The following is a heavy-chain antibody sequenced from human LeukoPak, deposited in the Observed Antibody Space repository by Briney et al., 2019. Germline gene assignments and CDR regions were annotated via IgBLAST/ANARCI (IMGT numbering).Heavy chain of an antibody. CDR3: ARSYSSSLKFDY. CDR1: GFTFSSYA. D-gene: IGHD6-6*01. CDR2: ISYDGSNK. Sequence: GGSLRLSCAASGFTFSSYAMHWVRQAPGKGLEWVAVISYDGSNKYYADSVKGRFTISRDNSKNTLYLQMNSLRAEDTAVYYCARSYSSSLKFDYWGQGTLVTVSS. J-gene: IGHJ4*02. V-gene: IGHV3-30*04.